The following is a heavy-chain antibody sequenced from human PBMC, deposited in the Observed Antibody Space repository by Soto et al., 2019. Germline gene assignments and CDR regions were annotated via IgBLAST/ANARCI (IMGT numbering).Heavy chain of an antibody. CDR2: ISGSGGST. V-gene: IGHV3-23*01. CDR1: GSTFAGIA. D-gene: IGHD2-15*01. J-gene: IGHJ4*02. Sequence: EVQLLESGGGLVQPGGSWGPSVPPLGSTFAGIAMAWSRQPPGKGLEGVSAISGSGGSTYYADSVKGRFTISRDNSKNTLYLQMNSLRAEDTAVYYCAKDLLGIHYFDYWGQGTLVTVSS. CDR3: AKDLLGIHYFDY.